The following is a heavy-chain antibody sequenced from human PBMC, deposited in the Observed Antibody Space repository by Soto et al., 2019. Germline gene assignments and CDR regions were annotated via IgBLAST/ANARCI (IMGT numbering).Heavy chain of an antibody. V-gene: IGHV1-18*01. J-gene: IGHJ4*02. Sequence: ASVKVSCKASGYTFTSYGISWVRQAPGQGLEWMGWISAYNGNTNYAQKLQGRVTMTTDTSTSTAYMELRSLRSDDTAVYYCARAPFLYSSSSGDFDYWGQGTLVTVSS. CDR3: ARAPFLYSSSSGDFDY. CDR2: ISAYNGNT. CDR1: GYTFTSYG. D-gene: IGHD6-6*01.